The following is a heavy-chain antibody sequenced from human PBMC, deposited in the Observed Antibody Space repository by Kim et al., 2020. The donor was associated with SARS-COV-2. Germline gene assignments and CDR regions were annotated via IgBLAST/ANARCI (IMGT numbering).Heavy chain of an antibody. V-gene: IGHV4-59*08. D-gene: IGHD3-10*01. Sequence: SPQSGVTISVDTSKNQYPLKLSSVTAADTAVYYCARLDGSGSYDRYYFDYWGQGTLVTVSS. J-gene: IGHJ4*02. CDR3: ARLDGSGSYDRYYFDY.